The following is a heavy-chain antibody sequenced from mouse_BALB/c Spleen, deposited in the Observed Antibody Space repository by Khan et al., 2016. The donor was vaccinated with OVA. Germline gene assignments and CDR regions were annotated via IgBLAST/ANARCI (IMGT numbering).Heavy chain of an antibody. J-gene: IGHJ2*01. V-gene: IGHV1-7*01. CDR3: TRDRSDY. Sequence: VQLQESGAALAKPGASVKMSCKASGYTFGTYWMHWVKQRPGQGLEWIGYINPTSGYTDYNEKFKDKATLSADKSSSTAYMQLSRLTSEDSAVYYCTRDRSDYWGQGTTLTVSS. CDR1: GYTFGTYW. CDR2: INPTSGYT.